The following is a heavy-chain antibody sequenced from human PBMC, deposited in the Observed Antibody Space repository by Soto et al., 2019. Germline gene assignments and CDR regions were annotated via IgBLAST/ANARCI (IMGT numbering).Heavy chain of an antibody. CDR2: IYYTGRT. Sequence: QLQLEESGPGLVKPSQTLSLTCTVSGGSVSSDDYYWSWIRQPPGEGLEWIGYIYYTGRTHYNPSLNSRLTISIDTSKNQFSLNLISVNGADTAVYYCARELSNAPDHLDAWGQGILVTVSS. CDR3: ARELSNAPDHLDA. V-gene: IGHV4-30-4*01. J-gene: IGHJ5*02. CDR1: GGSVSSDDYY.